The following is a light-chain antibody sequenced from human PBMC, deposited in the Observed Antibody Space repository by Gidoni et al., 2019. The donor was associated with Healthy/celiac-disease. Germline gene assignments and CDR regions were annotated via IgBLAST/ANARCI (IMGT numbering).Light chain of an antibody. CDR1: SSDVGGYNY. Sequence: QSPLTQPASVSGSPGQSITISCTGTSSDVGGYNYVSWYQQHPGKAPKRMIYDVSNRPSGVSNRFSGSKCGNTASLTISGLQAEDEADYYCSSYTSSSTRVFGTGTKVTVL. J-gene: IGLJ1*01. CDR3: SSYTSSSTRV. V-gene: IGLV2-14*01. CDR2: DVS.